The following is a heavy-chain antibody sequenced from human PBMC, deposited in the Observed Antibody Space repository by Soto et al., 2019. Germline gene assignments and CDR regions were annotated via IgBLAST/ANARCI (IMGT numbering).Heavy chain of an antibody. J-gene: IGHJ4*02. CDR2: ISGSGGST. V-gene: IGHV3-23*01. CDR3: AKDPRITMVRGPLFDY. CDR1: GFTFSSYA. D-gene: IGHD3-10*01. Sequence: GGSLRLSCAASGFTFSSYAMSWVRQAPGKGLEWVSAISGSGGSTYYADSVKGRFTISRDNSKNTLYLQMNSLRAEDTAVYYCAKDPRITMVRGPLFDYWGQGTLVTVSS.